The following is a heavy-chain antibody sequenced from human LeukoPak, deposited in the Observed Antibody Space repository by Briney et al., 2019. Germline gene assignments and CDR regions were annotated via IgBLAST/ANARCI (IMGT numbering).Heavy chain of an antibody. CDR1: GGSISSYY. V-gene: IGHV4-59*08. J-gene: IGHJ6*02. D-gene: IGHD2-2*01. Sequence: PSETLSLTCTVSGGSISSYYWSWIRQPPGKGLEGSGYIYYSGSTNYNPSLKSRVTISVDTSKNQFSLKLSSVTAADTAVYYCARLVMGRGGAAIHYYYYGMDVWGQGTTVTVSS. CDR3: ARLVMGRGGAAIHYYYYGMDV. CDR2: IYYSGST.